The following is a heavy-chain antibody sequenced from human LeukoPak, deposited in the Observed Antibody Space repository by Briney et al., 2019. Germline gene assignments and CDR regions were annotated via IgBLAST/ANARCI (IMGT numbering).Heavy chain of an antibody. CDR2: ISSSSSYI. CDR1: GSTFSYYS. D-gene: IGHD4-17*01. J-gene: IGHJ6*02. CDR3: ARVNAVTTDPYYYGMDV. V-gene: IGHV3-21*01. Sequence: GGSLRLSCAASGSTFSYYSMNWVRQAPGKGLEWVSSISSSSSYIYYADSVKGRFTISRDNAKNSLYLQMNSLRAEDTAVYYCARVNAVTTDPYYYGMDVWGQGTTVTVSS.